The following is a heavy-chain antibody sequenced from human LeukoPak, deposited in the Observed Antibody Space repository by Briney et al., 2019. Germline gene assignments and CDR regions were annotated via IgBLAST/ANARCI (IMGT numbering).Heavy chain of an antibody. V-gene: IGHV4-30-4*01. CDR2: IYYSGST. Sequence: SETQSLTCTVSGVSISSGDYYWSWIRQPPGKGLEWIGYIYYSGSTYYNPSLKSRVTISVDTSKNQFSLKLSSVTAADTAVYYCARGAPLVSGYYYHYYYGMDVWGQGTTVTVSS. CDR1: GVSISSGDYY. CDR3: ARGAPLVSGYYYHYYYGMDV. D-gene: IGHD3-22*01. J-gene: IGHJ6*02.